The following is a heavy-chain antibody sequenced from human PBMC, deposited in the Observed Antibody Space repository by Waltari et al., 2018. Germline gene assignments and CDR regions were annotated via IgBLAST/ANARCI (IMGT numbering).Heavy chain of an antibody. CDR1: GYTFTGYY. D-gene: IGHD3-22*01. Sequence: QVQLVQSGAEVKKPGASVKVSCKASGYTFTGYYMHWVTQAPGQGLEWMGWINPNSGGTNYAQKFQGRVTMTRDTSISTAYMELSRLRSDDTAVYYCARAGDYYDSSGYHFDYWGQGTLVTVSS. CDR3: ARAGDYYDSSGYHFDY. J-gene: IGHJ4*02. CDR2: INPNSGGT. V-gene: IGHV1-2*02.